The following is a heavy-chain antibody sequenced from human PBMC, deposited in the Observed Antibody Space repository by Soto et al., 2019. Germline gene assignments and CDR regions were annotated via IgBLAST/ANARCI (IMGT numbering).Heavy chain of an antibody. CDR1: GFTFTSSA. D-gene: IGHD5-12*01. Sequence: ASVKVSCKASGFTFTSSAMQWVRQARGQRLEWIGWIVVGSGNTNYAQKFQERVTITRDMSTSTAYMELSSLRSEDTAVYYCAAGYSGYDYPDYWGQGTLVTVSS. CDR2: IVVGSGNT. V-gene: IGHV1-58*02. J-gene: IGHJ4*02. CDR3: AAGYSGYDYPDY.